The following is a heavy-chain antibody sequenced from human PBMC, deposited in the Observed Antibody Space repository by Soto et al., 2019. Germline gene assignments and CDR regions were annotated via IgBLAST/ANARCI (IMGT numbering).Heavy chain of an antibody. CDR3: ARVPRALRLFVEPPGYCGMDG. D-gene: IGHD3-10*02. Sequence: SVKVSCTASGGTFSRYAISWVRQAPGQGLEWMGGIIPIFGTANYAQKFQGRVTITADESTSTAYMELSSLRSEDTAVYYCARVPRALRLFVEPPGYCGMDGWGQGTTVTVAS. J-gene: IGHJ6*02. CDR1: GGTFSRYA. CDR2: IIPIFGTA. V-gene: IGHV1-69*13.